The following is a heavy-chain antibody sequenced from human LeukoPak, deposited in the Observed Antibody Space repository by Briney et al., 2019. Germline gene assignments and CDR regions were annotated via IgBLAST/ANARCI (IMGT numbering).Heavy chain of an antibody. CDR1: GGSISSYY. D-gene: IGHD5/OR15-5a*01. CDR2: IYYSGST. V-gene: IGHV4-59*12. CDR3: ARDGSTVSYYYYYMDV. Sequence: SETLSLTCTVSGGSISSYYWSWIRQPPGKGLEWIGYIYYSGSTNYNPSLKSRVTISVDTSKNQFSLKLRSVTAADTAVYYCARDGSTVSYYYYYMDVWGKGTTVTVSS. J-gene: IGHJ6*03.